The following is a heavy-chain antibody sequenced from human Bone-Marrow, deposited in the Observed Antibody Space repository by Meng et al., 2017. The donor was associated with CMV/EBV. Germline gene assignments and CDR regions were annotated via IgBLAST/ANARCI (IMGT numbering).Heavy chain of an antibody. J-gene: IGHJ6*02. D-gene: IGHD2-8*02. Sequence: GESLKISCASSAFTVSSNYMSWVRQAPGKGLEWVSVIYSGGSTYYADSVKGRFTISRDNSKNTLYLQMNSLRAEDTAVYYCARAGVLRGMDVSGQGTTVTVSS. CDR1: AFTVSSNY. V-gene: IGHV3-53*01. CDR2: IYSGGST. CDR3: ARAGVLRGMDV.